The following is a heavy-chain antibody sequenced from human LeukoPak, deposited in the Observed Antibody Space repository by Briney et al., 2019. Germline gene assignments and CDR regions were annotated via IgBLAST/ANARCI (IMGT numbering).Heavy chain of an antibody. J-gene: IGHJ4*02. CDR1: GFTFNNYA. Sequence: GGSLRLSCAASGFTFNNYAMNWVRQAPGKGLEWVSSISGSGGNTYYADSVKGRFTISRDNSKNTLYLQMNSLRAEDTAVYYCAKVSQMATILDYWGQGTLVTVSS. CDR2: ISGSGGNT. D-gene: IGHD5-24*01. CDR3: AKVSQMATILDY. V-gene: IGHV3-23*01.